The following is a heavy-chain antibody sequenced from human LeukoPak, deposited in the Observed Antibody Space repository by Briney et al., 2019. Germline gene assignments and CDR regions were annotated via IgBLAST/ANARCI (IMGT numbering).Heavy chain of an antibody. V-gene: IGHV1-69*10. CDR2: IIPILGTS. Sequence: GASVKVSCKASGGTFSSYAISWVRQAPGEGLEWMGGIIPILGTSKYAQKFQGRVTITADKSTNTAYMEPSSLRSEDTAVYYCARGFMNYDILTGYSVWGQGTLVTVSS. D-gene: IGHD3-9*01. CDR1: GGTFSSYA. CDR3: ARGFMNYDILTGYSV. J-gene: IGHJ4*02.